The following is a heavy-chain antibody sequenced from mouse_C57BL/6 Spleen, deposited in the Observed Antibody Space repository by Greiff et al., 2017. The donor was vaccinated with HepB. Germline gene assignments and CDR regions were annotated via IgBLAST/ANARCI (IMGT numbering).Heavy chain of an antibody. D-gene: IGHD1-1*01. CDR3: ARITTGVVQRGFAY. CDR1: GYTFTSYW. Sequence: QVQLQQPGAELVKPGASVKLSCKASGYTFTSYWMQWVKQRPGQGLEWIGEIDPSDSYPNYNQKFKGKATLTVDTSSSTAYMQLSSLTSEDSAVYYCARITTGVVQRGFAYWGQRTLVTVSA. CDR2: IDPSDSYP. J-gene: IGHJ3*01. V-gene: IGHV1-50*01.